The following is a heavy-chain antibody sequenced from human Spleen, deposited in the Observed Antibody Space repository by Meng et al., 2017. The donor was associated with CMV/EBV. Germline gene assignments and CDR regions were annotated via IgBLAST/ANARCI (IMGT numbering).Heavy chain of an antibody. CDR3: AKAGPTILSPIDY. V-gene: IGHV3-21*01. Sequence: GASLRLSYAVSGFTSSIYSMKWVRQAPGKGLEWVSSITSASNSMDYADSVKGRFTISRDNAKNSLYLQMNSLRVEDTAVYYCAKAGPTILSPIDYWGQGTLVTVSS. J-gene: IGHJ4*02. D-gene: IGHD3-3*01. CDR2: ITSASNSM. CDR1: GFTSSIYS.